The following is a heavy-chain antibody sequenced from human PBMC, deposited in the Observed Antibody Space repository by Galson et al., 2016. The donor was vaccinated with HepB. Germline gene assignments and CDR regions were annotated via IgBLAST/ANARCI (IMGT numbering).Heavy chain of an antibody. V-gene: IGHV4-31*03. J-gene: IGHJ6*02. CDR3: ARDRVPGYSESSGSYYYYYGMDV. D-gene: IGHD3-22*01. Sequence: TLSLTCIVSGGSISSATYYWSWIRQHPGKGLEWIGYIYFSGSTYYNPSLKSRVTISADTSKNQFSLKLSSVTAADTAVYYCARDRVPGYSESSGSYYYYYGMDVWGQGTTVAVSS. CDR1: GGSISSATYY. CDR2: IYFSGST.